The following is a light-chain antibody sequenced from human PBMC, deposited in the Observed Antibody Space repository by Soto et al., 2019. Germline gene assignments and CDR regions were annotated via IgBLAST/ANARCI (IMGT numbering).Light chain of an antibody. CDR3: QEYNNYWT. CDR2: KAS. V-gene: IGKV1-5*03. CDR1: QGVSSH. J-gene: IGKJ1*01. Sequence: QLTQFPSSLSASVGDRVTITCRASQGVSSHLAWHQQKPGKAPKLLIYKASILESGVPSRFNGSGSGTEFTLTISSLQPADFATYYCQEYNNYWTFGQGTKVDIK.